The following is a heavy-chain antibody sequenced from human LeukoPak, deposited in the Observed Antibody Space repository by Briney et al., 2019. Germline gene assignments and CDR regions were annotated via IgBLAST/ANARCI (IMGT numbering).Heavy chain of an antibody. CDR3: STDYWRLGFDY. CDR2: IRGKTYGGTT. CDR1: GITFDDYG. D-gene: IGHD1-1*01. J-gene: IGHJ4*02. Sequence: GGSLRLSCTASGITFDDYGVSWFRQAPGKGLEWIGFIRGKTYGGTTEDAASVRGRFTLSRDDSKNIVYLEMNILRAEDTAVYYCSTDYWRLGFDYWGQGTLVTVSS. V-gene: IGHV3-49*03.